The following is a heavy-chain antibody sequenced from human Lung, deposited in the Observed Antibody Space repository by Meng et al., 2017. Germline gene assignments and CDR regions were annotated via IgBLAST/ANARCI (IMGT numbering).Heavy chain of an antibody. CDR3: ARDIGQWLVQRDLDY. CDR1: GYTFTNYG. V-gene: IGHV1-18*01. J-gene: IGHJ4*02. CDR2: INAYNGDT. D-gene: IGHD6-19*01. Sequence: QAQLVQSGGEVKKPGASVKVSCKASGYTFTNYGITWVRQAPGQGLEGMGWINAYNGDTNYAQTLQGRVTMTTDTSTSTAYMELRSLRSDDTAVYYCARDIGQWLVQRDLDYWGQGTLVTVSS.